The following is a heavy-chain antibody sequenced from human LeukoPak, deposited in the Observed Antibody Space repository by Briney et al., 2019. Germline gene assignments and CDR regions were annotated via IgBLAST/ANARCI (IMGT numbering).Heavy chain of an antibody. J-gene: IGHJ5*02. CDR1: GYTFTGYY. V-gene: IGHV1-2*02. CDR3: ARAGDIVLMVYARGFDP. D-gene: IGHD2-8*01. CDR2: INPNSGGT. Sequence: GASVKVSCKASGYTFTGYYMHWVRQAPGQGLEWMGWINPNSGGTNYAQKFQGRVTMTRDTSISTAYMELSRLRSDDTAVYYCARAGDIVLMVYARGFDPWGQGTLVTVSS.